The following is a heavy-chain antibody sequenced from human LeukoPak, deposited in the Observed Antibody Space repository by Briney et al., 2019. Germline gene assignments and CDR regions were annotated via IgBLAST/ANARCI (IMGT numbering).Heavy chain of an antibody. Sequence: GGSLRLSCAASGFTVSSNYMSWVRQAPGKGLEWVSVIYSGGSTYYADSVKGRFTISRDNSKNTLYLQMNSLRAEDTAVYYCARGQYYDSSGLHYWGQGTLVTVSS. D-gene: IGHD3-22*01. V-gene: IGHV3-53*01. J-gene: IGHJ4*02. CDR1: GFTVSSNY. CDR2: IYSGGST. CDR3: ARGQYYDSSGLHY.